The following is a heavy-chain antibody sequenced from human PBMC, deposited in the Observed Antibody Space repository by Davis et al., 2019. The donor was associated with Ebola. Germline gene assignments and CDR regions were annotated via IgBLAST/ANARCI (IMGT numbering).Heavy chain of an antibody. Sequence: PGGSLRLSCVVSGFTVSSNYMNWVRQAPGKGLEWVSAISGSGGSTYYADSVKGRFTISRDNSKNTLYLQMNSLRAEDTAVYYCARLSYPRDYWGQGTLVTVSS. D-gene: IGHD2-8*01. CDR2: ISGSGGST. V-gene: IGHV3-23*01. J-gene: IGHJ4*02. CDR3: ARLSYPRDY. CDR1: GFTVSSNY.